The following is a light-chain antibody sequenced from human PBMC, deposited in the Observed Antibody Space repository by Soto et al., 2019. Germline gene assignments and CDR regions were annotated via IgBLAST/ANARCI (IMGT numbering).Light chain of an antibody. J-gene: IGKJ2*01. V-gene: IGKV3-20*01. CDR2: GAS. CDR3: QQYGSSPGEGKMYT. Sequence: EIVLTQSPGTLSLSPGERATLSCRASQSVSSSYLAWYQQKPGQAPRLLIYGASSRATGIPDRFSGSGSGTDFTLTISRLEPEDFAVYYCQQYGSSPGEGKMYTFGQGTKLEIK. CDR1: QSVSSSY.